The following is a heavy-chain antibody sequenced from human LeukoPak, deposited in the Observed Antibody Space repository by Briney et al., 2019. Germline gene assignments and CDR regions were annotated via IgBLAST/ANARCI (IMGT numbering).Heavy chain of an antibody. D-gene: IGHD2-2*01. CDR2: INWNGGST. V-gene: IGHV3-20*04. J-gene: IGHJ4*02. Sequence: PGGSLRLSCAASGFTFDDYGMSWVRQAPGKGLEWVSGINWNGGSTGYADSVKGRFTISRDNAKNSLYLQMNSLRAEDTAVYYCARDPYCSSTSCFYPFDYWGQGTLVTVSS. CDR1: GFTFDDYG. CDR3: ARDPYCSSTSCFYPFDY.